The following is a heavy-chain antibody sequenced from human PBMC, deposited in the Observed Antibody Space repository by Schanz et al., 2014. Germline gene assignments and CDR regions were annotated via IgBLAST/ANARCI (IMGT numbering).Heavy chain of an antibody. CDR3: TRGGYSYALSAFDI. Sequence: QVQLVQSGDEVKKPGASVKVSCKTSGYTFSDYGITWVRQAPGQGLEWMGWINVGNGNMKYSQKFQGRVTITRDTSASTAYMELTSLRSDDTALYYCTRGGYSYALSAFDIWGQGTIXTVSS. CDR1: GYTFSDYG. D-gene: IGHD5-18*01. CDR2: INVGNGNM. J-gene: IGHJ3*02. V-gene: IGHV1-18*01.